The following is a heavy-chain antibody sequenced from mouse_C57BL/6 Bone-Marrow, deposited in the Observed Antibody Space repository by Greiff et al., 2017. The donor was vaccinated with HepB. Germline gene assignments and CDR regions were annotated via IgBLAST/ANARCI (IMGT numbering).Heavy chain of an antibody. D-gene: IGHD4-1*02. Sequence: VQLQQSGAELVRPGASVKLSCTASGFNIKDDYMHWVKQRPEQGLEWIGWIDPENGDTEYASKFQGKATITADTSSNTACLQLSSLTSEDTAVYYCTPQLGAYWGQGTLVTVSA. V-gene: IGHV14-4*01. J-gene: IGHJ3*01. CDR3: TPQLGAY. CDR1: GFNIKDDY. CDR2: IDPENGDT.